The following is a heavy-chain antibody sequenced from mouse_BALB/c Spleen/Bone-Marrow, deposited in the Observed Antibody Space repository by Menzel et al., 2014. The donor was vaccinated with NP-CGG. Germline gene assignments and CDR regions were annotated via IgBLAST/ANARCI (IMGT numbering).Heavy chain of an antibody. V-gene: IGHV5-6-3*01. CDR2: INSNGGST. J-gene: IGHJ4*01. D-gene: IGHD1-1*01. CDR3: ARDRYYGYAMDY. Sequence: EVMLVESGGGLVQPGGSLKRSCAASRFTFSSYGMSWARQTPDKRLGLVATINSNGGSTYYPDSVKGRLTISRDNDKNTLCLQMSRLKSEDTAMYYCARDRYYGYAMDYWRQGTSVTVSS. CDR1: RFTFSSYG.